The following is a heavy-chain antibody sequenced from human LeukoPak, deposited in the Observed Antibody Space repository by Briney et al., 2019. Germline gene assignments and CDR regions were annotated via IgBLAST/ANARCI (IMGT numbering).Heavy chain of an antibody. CDR3: ARVVRFSAPYFDY. D-gene: IGHD3-3*01. CDR2: IIPIFGTA. J-gene: IGHJ4*02. V-gene: IGHV1-69*13. CDR1: RGTFSSYA. Sequence: SVKVSCKASRGTFSSYAISWLRQAPGQGLEWMGGIIPIFGTANYAQKFQGRVTITADESTSTAYMELSSLRSEDTAVYYCARVVRFSAPYFDYWGQGTLVTVSS.